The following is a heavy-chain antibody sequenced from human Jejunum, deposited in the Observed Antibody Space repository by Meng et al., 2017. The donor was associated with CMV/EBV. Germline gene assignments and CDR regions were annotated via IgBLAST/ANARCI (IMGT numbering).Heavy chain of an antibody. Sequence: GFTFSNYGIHWVRQAPGKWLEWVTFIEYDGTNKYYADSVKGRFTISRDNSRNTVFLQMNSPRAEDTAMYYCAKDLRYYFKNPIDYWGQGTLVTVSS. CDR2: IEYDGTNK. V-gene: IGHV3-30*02. CDR1: GFTFSNYG. CDR3: AKDLRYYFKNPIDY. D-gene: IGHD2/OR15-2a*01. J-gene: IGHJ4*02.